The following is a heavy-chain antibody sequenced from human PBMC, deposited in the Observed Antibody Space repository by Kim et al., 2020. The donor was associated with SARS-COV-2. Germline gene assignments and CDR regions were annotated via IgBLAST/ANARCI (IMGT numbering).Heavy chain of an antibody. CDR3: ARRNYYYGSGSYGAPPEPYFDY. CDR1: GGSISSSSYY. Sequence: SETLSLTCTVSGGSISSSSYYWGWIRQPPGKGLEWIGSIYYSGSTYYNPSLKSRVTISVDTSKNQFSLKLSSVTAADTAVYYCARRNYYYGSGSYGAPPEPYFDYWGQGTLVTVSS. V-gene: IGHV4-39*01. CDR2: IYYSGST. D-gene: IGHD3-10*01. J-gene: IGHJ4*02.